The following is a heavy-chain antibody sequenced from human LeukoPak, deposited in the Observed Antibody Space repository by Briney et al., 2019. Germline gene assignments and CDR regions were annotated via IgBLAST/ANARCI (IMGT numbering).Heavy chain of an antibody. CDR2: IHYSGGA. D-gene: IGHD3-16*02. CDR1: GGSVTTYH. V-gene: IGHV4-59*02. Sequence: SETLSLTCAVSGGSVTTYHWTWIRQPPGKGLEWIGHIHYSGGADYNPSLKSRVSMSLDTSKNHFSLRLTSVTAADTAVYYCARGPDYDYVWGSYRPHYYFDYWGQGTLVTVSS. CDR3: ARGPDYDYVWGSYRPHYYFDY. J-gene: IGHJ4*02.